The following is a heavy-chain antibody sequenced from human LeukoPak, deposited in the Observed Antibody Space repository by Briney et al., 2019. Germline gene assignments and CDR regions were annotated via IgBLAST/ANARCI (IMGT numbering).Heavy chain of an antibody. CDR3: TRGVGRRGGTFDF. CDR1: GFTVSSNC. CDR2: IYSGSST. J-gene: IGHJ4*02. V-gene: IGHV3-53*01. Sequence: GGSLRLSCAASGFTVSSNCMNWVRQAPGKGLEWVSLIYSGSSTNYADSVKGRFTISRDNSKNTLYLQMNSLRAEDTAVYYCTRGVGRRGGTFDFWGQGTLVTVSS. D-gene: IGHD3-10*01.